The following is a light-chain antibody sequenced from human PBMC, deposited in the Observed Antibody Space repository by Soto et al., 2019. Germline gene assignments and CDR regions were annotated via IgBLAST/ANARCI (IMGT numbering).Light chain of an antibody. CDR3: CSYADSSTGV. CDR2: EGS. V-gene: IGLV2-23*01. Sequence: QSALTQPASVSGSPGQSITISCTGTSSDVGSYNLVSWYQQHPGKAPKVMIYEGSKRPSGVSNRFSGSKSGNTASLTISGLHTEDEADYYCCSYADSSTGVFGGGTKLTVL. J-gene: IGLJ3*02. CDR1: SSDVGSYNL.